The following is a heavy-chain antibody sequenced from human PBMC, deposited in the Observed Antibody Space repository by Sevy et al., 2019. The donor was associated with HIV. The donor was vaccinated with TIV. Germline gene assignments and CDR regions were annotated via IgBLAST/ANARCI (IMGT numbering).Heavy chain of an antibody. J-gene: IGHJ4*02. CDR2: FSFGCGRI. V-gene: IGHV3-23*01. CDR3: AREGCTQPHDY. D-gene: IGHD2-8*01. Sequence: GESLKISCAASGFTFAKYSMSWVRQAPGKGLEWVSTFSFGCGRINYADSVKGRFTISRDDSKNTLFLQMNSLRVEDTATYFCAREGCTQPHDYWGQGTLVTVSS. CDR1: GFTFAKYS.